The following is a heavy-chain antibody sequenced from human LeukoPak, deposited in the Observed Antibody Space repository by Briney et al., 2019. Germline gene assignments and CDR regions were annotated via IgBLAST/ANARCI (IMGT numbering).Heavy chain of an antibody. V-gene: IGHV3-30-3*01. D-gene: IGHD6-19*01. CDR1: GFTFSSYA. CDR3: ARVFSSGWIGLDY. Sequence: GGSLRLSCAASGFTFSSYAMHWVRQAPGKGLEWVAVISYDGSNKYYADSVKGRFTISRGNSKNTLYLQMNSLRAEDTAVYYCARVFSSGWIGLDYWGQGTLVTVSS. CDR2: ISYDGSNK. J-gene: IGHJ4*02.